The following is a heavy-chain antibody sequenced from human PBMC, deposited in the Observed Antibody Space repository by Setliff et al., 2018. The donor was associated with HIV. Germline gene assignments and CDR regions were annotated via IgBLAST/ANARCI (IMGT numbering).Heavy chain of an antibody. D-gene: IGHD3-10*01. Sequence: SETLSLTCAVYGGSFSGHHWSWIRQPPGKGLEWIGDIDHSGSTNYNPSLKSRLSMSVDTSKKQFTLKVKSVTAADTAVYFCARAPVGPSFDYWGQGTLVTVSS. V-gene: IGHV4-34*01. CDR1: GGSFSGHH. CDR3: ARAPVGPSFDY. CDR2: IDHSGST. J-gene: IGHJ4*02.